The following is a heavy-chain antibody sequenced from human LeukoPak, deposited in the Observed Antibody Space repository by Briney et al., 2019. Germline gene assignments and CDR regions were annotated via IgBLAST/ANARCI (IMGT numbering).Heavy chain of an antibody. J-gene: IGHJ4*02. Sequence: PQTLSLTCVVSGDSVSSKNGAWNWIRQSPSRGLEWLGRTYYRSKWYNDYAESMEGRMTISRDTSKNQYSLHLNSVTPDDTAVYYCARDFGTTGWHTFDYWGQGTLVTVSS. V-gene: IGHV6-1*01. CDR3: ARDFGTTGWHTFDY. CDR2: TYYRSKWYN. CDR1: GDSVSSKNGA. D-gene: IGHD6-19*01.